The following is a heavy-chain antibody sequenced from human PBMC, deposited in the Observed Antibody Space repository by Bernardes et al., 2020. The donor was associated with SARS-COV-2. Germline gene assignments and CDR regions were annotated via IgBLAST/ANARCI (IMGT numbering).Heavy chain of an antibody. CDR2: IDSGGST. CDR1: GFSVNRHY. D-gene: IGHD2-21*02. CDR3: ARGTVAYARFDS. J-gene: IGHJ4*02. Sequence: SLRLSCAASGFSVNRHYMSWVRQAPGKGLEWVSLIDSGGSTYYADSVGGRFTISRDSSNNTVHLQMSGLRAEDTALYYCARGTVAYARFDSWGQGTLVTVSS. V-gene: IGHV3-53*01.